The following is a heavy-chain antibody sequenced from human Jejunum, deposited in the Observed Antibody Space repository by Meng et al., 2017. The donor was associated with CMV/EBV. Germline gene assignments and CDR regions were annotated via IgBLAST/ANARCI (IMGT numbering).Heavy chain of an antibody. CDR2: MSYDGNNQ. CDR3: ARDDYGDAGAYFDY. Sequence: AASGFTFRNYALHWVRQAAGKGLEWVAVMSYDGNNQYFADSVKGRFTLSRDNSKNTVYLQMNSLRPEDTAVYYCARDDYGDAGAYFDYWGQGTLVTSPQ. V-gene: IGHV3-30-3*01. J-gene: IGHJ4*02. CDR1: GFTFRNYA. D-gene: IGHD4-17*01.